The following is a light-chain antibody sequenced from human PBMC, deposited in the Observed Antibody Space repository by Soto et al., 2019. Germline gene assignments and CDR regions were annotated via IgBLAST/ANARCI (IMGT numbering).Light chain of an antibody. V-gene: IGLV2-23*01. CDR3: CSYAGSNTHV. CDR2: EAT. CDR1: SSDVGSFNL. J-gene: IGLJ1*01. Sequence: QSALTQPASVSGSPGQSITISCTGTSSDVGSFNLVSWYQQHPGKAPKVMIYEATKRPSGVSNRFSGSKSGNTASLTISGLQAEDEADYYCCSYAGSNTHVFGTGTKLTVL.